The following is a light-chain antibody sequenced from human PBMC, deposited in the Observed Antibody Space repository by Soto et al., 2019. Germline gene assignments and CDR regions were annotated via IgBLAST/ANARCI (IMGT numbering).Light chain of an antibody. Sequence: DIQMTQSPSSLSASVGDRVTITCQASQSISSYLNWYQQKPGKAPKLLIYAASSLQSGVPSRFSGSGSGTDFTLTISSLQPEDFATYYCQQSYSTPRTFGQGTKVDNK. CDR2: AAS. CDR3: QQSYSTPRT. J-gene: IGKJ1*01. CDR1: QSISSY. V-gene: IGKV1-39*01.